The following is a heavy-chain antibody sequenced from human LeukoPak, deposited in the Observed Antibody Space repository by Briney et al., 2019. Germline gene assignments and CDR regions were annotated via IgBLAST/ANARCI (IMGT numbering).Heavy chain of an antibody. CDR3: ATASSGSYDEGFDY. CDR1: GYTFTSYG. Sequence: ASVKVSCKASGYTFTSYGISWVRQAPGQGLEWMGWISAYNGNTNYAQKLQGRVTMTEDTSTDTAYMELSSLRSEDTAVYYCATASSGSYDEGFDYWGQGTLVTVSS. D-gene: IGHD1-26*01. V-gene: IGHV1-18*01. CDR2: ISAYNGNT. J-gene: IGHJ4*02.